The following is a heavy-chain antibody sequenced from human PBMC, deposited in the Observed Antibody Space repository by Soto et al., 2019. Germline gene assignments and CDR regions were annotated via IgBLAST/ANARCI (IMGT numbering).Heavy chain of an antibody. CDR3: AMSPYGPSATWFDP. D-gene: IGHD3-10*01. J-gene: IGHJ5*02. V-gene: IGHV3-23*01. CDR1: GFTFSSYA. CDR2: ISGSGGST. Sequence: EVQLLESGGGLVQPGGSLRLCCAASGFTFSSYAMSWVRQAPGKGLEWVSAISGSGGSTYYADSVKGRFTISRDNSKNTLYLQMNSLRAEDTAVYYCAMSPYGPSATWFDPWGQGTLVTVSS.